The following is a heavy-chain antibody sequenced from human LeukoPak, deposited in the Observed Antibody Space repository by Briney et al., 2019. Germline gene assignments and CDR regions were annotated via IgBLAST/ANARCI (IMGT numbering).Heavy chain of an antibody. CDR1: GFSLSTRGVG. V-gene: IGHV2-5*01. CDR3: AHSGRGWVGDFDY. J-gene: IGHJ4*02. Sequence: SGPTLVNPTPPLTLTCTFSGFSLSTRGVGVGWIRQPPGKALECLALIYGHDNIRYSPSLRDRLTITKDTSKNQVVLTMTIMDPMDTATYYCAHSGRGWVGDFDYWGQGTLVTVSS. CDR2: IYGHDNI. D-gene: IGHD6-19*01.